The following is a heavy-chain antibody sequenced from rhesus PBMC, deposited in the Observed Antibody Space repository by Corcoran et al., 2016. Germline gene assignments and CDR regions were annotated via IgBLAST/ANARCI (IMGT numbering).Heavy chain of an antibody. J-gene: IGHJ4*01. CDR1: GGSISSSY. CDR3: ASTTYSSGWPIFDY. V-gene: IGHV4-169*02. D-gene: IGHD6-31*01. Sequence: QLQLQESGPGLVKPSETLSVTCAASGGSISSSYWSWIRQAPGKGLEWIGYIYGSGSSPNFNPSLKSRVTLLVDTSKDQLSLKLSSVTAADAAVYYCASTTYSSGWPIFDYWGQGVLVTVSS. CDR2: IYGSGSSP.